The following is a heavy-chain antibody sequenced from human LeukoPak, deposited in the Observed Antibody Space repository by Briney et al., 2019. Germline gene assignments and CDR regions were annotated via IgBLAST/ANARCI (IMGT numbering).Heavy chain of an antibody. V-gene: IGHV4-39*01. D-gene: IGHD3-10*02. CDR1: GGSISSSSYY. J-gene: IGHJ3*02. CDR2: VYYRGST. Sequence: PSETLSPTCTVSGGSISSSSYYWGWIRQPPGKGLEWVGSVYYRGSTYYNPSLNSRIAISADTSKNQFSLKLSSVTAADTAVYYCARLSRFGQLVQGAFDIWGQGTMVTVSS. CDR3: ARLSRFGQLVQGAFDI.